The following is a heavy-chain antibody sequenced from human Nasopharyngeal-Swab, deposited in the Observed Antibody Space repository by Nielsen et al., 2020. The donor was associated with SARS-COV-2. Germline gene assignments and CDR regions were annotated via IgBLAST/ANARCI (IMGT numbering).Heavy chain of an antibody. CDR1: GFTFSSYS. J-gene: IGHJ3*02. D-gene: IGHD2-15*01. V-gene: IGHV3-21*01. Sequence: GESLKISCAAPGFTFSSYSMNWVRQAPGKGLEWVSSISSSSSYIYYADSVKGRFTISRDNAKNSLYLQMNSLRAEDTAVYYCASDCSGGSCYSGNIWGQGTMVTVSS. CDR2: ISSSSSYI. CDR3: ASDCSGGSCYSGNI.